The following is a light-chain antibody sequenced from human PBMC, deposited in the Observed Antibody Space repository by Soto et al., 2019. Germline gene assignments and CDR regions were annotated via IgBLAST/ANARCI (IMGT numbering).Light chain of an antibody. Sequence: SVLTQPPSVSAAPGQNVAISCSGGSSNIGKNFVSWYQQVPGAAPKVLIYENDKRLSGIPDRFSGSRSGTSVTLAITGLQTGDEADYYCASWDSSLYGVVFGGGTKLTVL. CDR1: SSNIGKNF. CDR2: END. V-gene: IGLV1-51*02. CDR3: ASWDSSLYGVV. J-gene: IGLJ3*02.